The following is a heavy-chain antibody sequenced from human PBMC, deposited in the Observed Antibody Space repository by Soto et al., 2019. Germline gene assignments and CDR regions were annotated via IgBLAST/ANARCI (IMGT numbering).Heavy chain of an antibody. V-gene: IGHV3-30-3*01. J-gene: IGHJ4*02. Sequence: QVQLVESGGGVVQPGRSLRLSCAASGFTFSSYAMHWVRKASGKGLEWVAVISYDGSNKYYADSVKGRFTISRDNSKNTLYLQMNSLRAEDTAVYYLASDAEGMTTGQPPYWGQGRLFTVSS. CDR1: GFTFSSYA. CDR2: ISYDGSNK. CDR3: ASDAEGMTTGQPPY. D-gene: IGHD4-17*01.